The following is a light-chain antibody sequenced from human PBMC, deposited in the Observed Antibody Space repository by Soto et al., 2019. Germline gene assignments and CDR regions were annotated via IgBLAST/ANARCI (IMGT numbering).Light chain of an antibody. CDR3: QQSYSPPNT. V-gene: IGKV1-39*01. J-gene: IGKJ2*01. CDR1: QSISNY. CDR2: AAF. Sequence: DIQMTQSPSSLSESVGDRVTITCRASQSISNYLNWYQQKPGKAPTLLIHAAFRVQRGVPSRFSGSESGTDFILTISSLQPEYVATYYCQQSYSPPNTFGQGTKLEI.